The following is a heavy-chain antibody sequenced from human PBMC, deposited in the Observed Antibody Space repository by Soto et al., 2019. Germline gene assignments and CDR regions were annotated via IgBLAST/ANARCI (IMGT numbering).Heavy chain of an antibody. Sequence: LSLTCTVSGGSISSYYWSWIRQPPGKGLEWIGYIYYSGSTNYNPSLKSRVTISVDTSKNQFSLKLSSVTAADTAVYYCARDRGGGFWSGFRHWIGDYGMDVWGQGTTVTVYS. CDR3: ARDRGGGFWSGFRHWIGDYGMDV. V-gene: IGHV4-59*01. CDR1: GGSISSYY. J-gene: IGHJ6*02. CDR2: IYYSGST. D-gene: IGHD3-3*01.